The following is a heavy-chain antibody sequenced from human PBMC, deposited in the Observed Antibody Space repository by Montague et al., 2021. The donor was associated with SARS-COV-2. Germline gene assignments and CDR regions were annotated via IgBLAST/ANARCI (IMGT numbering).Heavy chain of an antibody. CDR3: ARRLYCSSTNCPYYFDK. CDR1: GSSLSTSGVG. CDR2: VSWDDDN. V-gene: IGHV2-5*02. Sequence: PALVKPTQTLTLTCTFSGSSLSTSGVGVGWIRQPPGKALEWLALVSWDDDNRYNPSVKRRVTVTKGTSENQVVLTMTNMDPVDTATYYCARRLYCSSTNCPYYFDKWGQGTLVIVSS. D-gene: IGHD2-2*01. J-gene: IGHJ4*02.